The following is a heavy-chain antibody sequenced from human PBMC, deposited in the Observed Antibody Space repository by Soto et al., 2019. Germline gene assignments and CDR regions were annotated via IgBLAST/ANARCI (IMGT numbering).Heavy chain of an antibody. D-gene: IGHD3-3*01. Sequence: SVKVSCKASGRTFSSYAIRWVRQAPGLGLEWMGGIIPIFGTANYAQKFQGRVTITADESPSTAYMELRSLTSEDTAVYYCARDFWSGYYPVTYYYYGMDVWGQGTTVTVSS. J-gene: IGHJ6*02. CDR2: IIPIFGTA. CDR3: ARDFWSGYYPVTYYYYGMDV. CDR1: GRTFSSYA. V-gene: IGHV1-69*13.